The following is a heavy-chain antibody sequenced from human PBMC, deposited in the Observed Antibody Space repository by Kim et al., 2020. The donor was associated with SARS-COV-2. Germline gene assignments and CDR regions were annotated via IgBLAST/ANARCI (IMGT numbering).Heavy chain of an antibody. CDR2: IYTSGST. J-gene: IGHJ6*03. Sequence: SETLSLTCTVSGGSISSYYWSWIRQPAGKGLEWIGRIYTSGSTNYNPSLKSRVTMSVDTSKNQFSLKLSSVTAADTAVYYCARGGGSITIFGVVTHYYYYMDVWGKGTTVTVSS. D-gene: IGHD3-3*01. V-gene: IGHV4-4*07. CDR1: GGSISSYY. CDR3: ARGGGSITIFGVVTHYYYYMDV.